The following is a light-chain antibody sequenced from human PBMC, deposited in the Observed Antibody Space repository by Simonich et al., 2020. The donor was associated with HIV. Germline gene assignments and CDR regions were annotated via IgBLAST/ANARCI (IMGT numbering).Light chain of an antibody. CDR1: SGRIASNY. CDR3: QSYDSSWV. V-gene: IGLV6-57*03. Sequence: NFLLTQPHSVSESPGKTVTFSCPRSSGRIASNYVQWYQKRPGSAPTTVIYEDNLRTSGVPDRFACCIDSSYNSASLTIAGLKTEDEADSYCQSYDSSWVFGGGTKLTVL. J-gene: IGLJ3*02. CDR2: EDN.